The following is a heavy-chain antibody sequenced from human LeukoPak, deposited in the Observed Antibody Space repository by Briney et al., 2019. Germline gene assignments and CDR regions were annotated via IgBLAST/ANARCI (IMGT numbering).Heavy chain of an antibody. D-gene: IGHD6-19*01. CDR1: GYSISSGYY. CDR2: IYYSGST. V-gene: IGHV4-61*01. Sequence: SETLSLTCTVSGYSISSGYYWGWIRPPPGKGLEWIGYIYYSGSTNYNPSLKSRVTISVDTSKNQFSLKLSSVTAADTAVYYCARAPGSSGWYYFDYWGQGTLVTVSS. J-gene: IGHJ4*02. CDR3: ARAPGSSGWYYFDY.